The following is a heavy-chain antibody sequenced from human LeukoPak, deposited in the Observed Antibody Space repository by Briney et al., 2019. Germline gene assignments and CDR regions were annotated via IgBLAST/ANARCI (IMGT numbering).Heavy chain of an antibody. Sequence: GGSLRPSCVASGFTFRSYALSWVRQAPGKGLEWVSTIGDSGSVTFAADAVKGRFTISRDNSKNTMYLQMDSLRVVDTAVYYCAKVTRELDYSMDVWGQGTTVTVSS. CDR1: GFTFRSYA. CDR3: AKVTRELDYSMDV. D-gene: IGHD1-1*01. CDR2: IGDSGSVT. J-gene: IGHJ6*02. V-gene: IGHV3-23*01.